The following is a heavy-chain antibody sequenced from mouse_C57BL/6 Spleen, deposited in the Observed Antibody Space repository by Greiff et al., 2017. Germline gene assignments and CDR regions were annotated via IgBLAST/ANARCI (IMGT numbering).Heavy chain of an antibody. CDR2: ISYSGST. CDR1: GYSITSDY. V-gene: IGHV3-8*01. Sequence: EVQRVESGPGLAKPSQTLSLTCSVTGYSITSDYWNWIRKFPGNKLEYMGYISYSGSTYYNPSLKSRISITRDTSKNQYYLQLNSVTTEDTATYYCARYRVTTVVATNDYFDYWGQGTTLTVSS. CDR3: ARYRVTTVVATNDYFDY. J-gene: IGHJ2*01. D-gene: IGHD1-1*01.